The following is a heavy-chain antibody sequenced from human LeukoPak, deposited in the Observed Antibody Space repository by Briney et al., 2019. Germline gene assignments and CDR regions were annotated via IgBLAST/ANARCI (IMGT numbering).Heavy chain of an antibody. D-gene: IGHD2-2*01. Sequence: SETLSLTCAVYGGSFSGYCWSWIRQPPGKGLEWIGEINHSGSTNYNPSLKSRVTISVDTSKNQFSLKLSSVTAADTAVYYCARGPLYCSSTSCTHYYYYYMDVWGKGTTVTVSS. CDR1: GGSFSGYC. J-gene: IGHJ6*03. CDR3: ARGPLYCSSTSCTHYYYYYMDV. V-gene: IGHV4-34*01. CDR2: INHSGST.